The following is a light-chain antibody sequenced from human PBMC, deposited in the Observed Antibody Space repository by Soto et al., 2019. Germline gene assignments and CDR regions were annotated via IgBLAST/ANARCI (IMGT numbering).Light chain of an antibody. CDR2: DDS. J-gene: IGLJ1*01. CDR1: NIGSKS. V-gene: IGLV3-21*02. Sequence: SYELTQPPSVSVVPISTARITCGGKNIGSKSVHWYQQKPGQAPVLVVYDDSDRPSGIPERFSGSNSGNTATLTISRVEAGDEADYYCQVWDSSSDHLYVFGTGTKVTVL. CDR3: QVWDSSSDHLYV.